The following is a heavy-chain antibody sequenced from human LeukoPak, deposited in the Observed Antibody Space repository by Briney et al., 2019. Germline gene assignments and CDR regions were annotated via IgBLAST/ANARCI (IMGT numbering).Heavy chain of an antibody. CDR1: GGSISSYY. CDR3: ARGVYIAAAPYAY. Sequence: SETLSLTCTVSGGSISSYYWDWIRQPPGKGLEWIGYIYYSGTTNYNPSLKSRVTISVDTSKNQFSLKLSSVTAADTAVYYCARGVYIAAAPYAYWAQGTLVTVSS. D-gene: IGHD6-13*01. J-gene: IGHJ4*02. V-gene: IGHV4-59*01. CDR2: IYYSGTT.